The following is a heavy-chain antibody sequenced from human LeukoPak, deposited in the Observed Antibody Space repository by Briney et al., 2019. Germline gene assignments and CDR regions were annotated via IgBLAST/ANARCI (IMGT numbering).Heavy chain of an antibody. Sequence: ASVKVSCKASGYTFTSYYMHWVRQAPGHGLEWMGIINPSGGSTSYAQKFQGRVTMTRNTSISTAYMELSSLRSEDTAVYYCAISGDVLRGSLDYFDYWGQGTLVTVSS. CDR3: AISGDVLRGSLDYFDY. J-gene: IGHJ4*02. CDR1: GYTFTSYY. V-gene: IGHV1-46*01. CDR2: INPSGGST. D-gene: IGHD7-27*01.